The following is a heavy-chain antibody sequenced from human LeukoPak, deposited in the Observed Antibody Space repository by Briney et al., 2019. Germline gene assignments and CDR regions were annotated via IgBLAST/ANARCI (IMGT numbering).Heavy chain of an antibody. J-gene: IGHJ4*02. V-gene: IGHV4-61*02. CDR1: GGSISSGSYY. CDR2: IYTSGST. Sequence: SQTLSLTCTVSGGSISSGSYYWSWIRQPAGKGLEWIGRIYTSGSTNYNPSLKSRVTISVGTSKNQFFLKLSSVTAADTAVYYCARDGWNYDILTGYKYYFDYWGQGTLVTVSS. D-gene: IGHD3-9*01. CDR3: ARDGWNYDILTGYKYYFDY.